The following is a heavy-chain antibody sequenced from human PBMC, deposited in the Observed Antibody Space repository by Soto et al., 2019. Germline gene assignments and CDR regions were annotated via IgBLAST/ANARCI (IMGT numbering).Heavy chain of an antibody. CDR2: ARNKVYSYTT. Sequence: SLRLSCAASGFIFSDHFMDWVRQAPGKGLEWVGRARNKVYSYTTAYAASVTGRFTISRDDSKNSLYLEMNSLKTEDTAVYFCGRLLGTSFGRWGQGT. J-gene: IGHJ1*01. D-gene: IGHD3-10*01. CDR3: GRLLGTSFGR. V-gene: IGHV3-72*01. CDR1: GFIFSDHF.